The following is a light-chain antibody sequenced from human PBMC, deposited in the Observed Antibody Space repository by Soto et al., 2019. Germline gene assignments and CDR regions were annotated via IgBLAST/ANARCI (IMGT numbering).Light chain of an antibody. J-gene: IGKJ1*01. V-gene: IGKV1-5*03. Sequence: DIQMTQSPSTLSASVGDRVTITCRTSQTINTWFAWYQQKPGEAPKLLIYKASSLESGVPSRFGGSGSGTEFTLTISSVQPDDFATYYCQQYSTYPWTFGQGTKVDIK. CDR3: QQYSTYPWT. CDR2: KAS. CDR1: QTINTW.